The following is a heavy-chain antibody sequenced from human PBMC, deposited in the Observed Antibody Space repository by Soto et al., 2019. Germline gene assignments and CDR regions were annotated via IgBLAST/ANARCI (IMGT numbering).Heavy chain of an antibody. CDR1: GYTFTSYD. Sequence: QVQLVQSGAEVKKPGASVKVSCKASGYTFTSYDINWVRQATGQGLEWMGWMNPNSGNTGYAQKFQGRVTMTRNTSISTAYMELSSLRSEDTAVYYCARGLDGFDMPRSGGLLYYYGMDVWGQGTTVTVSS. CDR3: ARGLDGFDMPRSGGLLYYYGMDV. V-gene: IGHV1-8*01. CDR2: MNPNSGNT. J-gene: IGHJ6*02. D-gene: IGHD2-2*01.